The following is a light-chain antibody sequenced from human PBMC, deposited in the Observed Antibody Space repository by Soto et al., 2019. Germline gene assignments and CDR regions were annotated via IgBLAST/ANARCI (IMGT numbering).Light chain of an antibody. V-gene: IGLV1-44*01. CDR2: RNH. CDR1: SSNIGSNS. CDR3: AAWDDSRNWV. J-gene: IGLJ3*02. Sequence: QSVLTQPPSASGTPGXXXXXXXSGSSSNIGSNSAYWYQQIPGTAPKLIIYRNHQRPSGVPDRFSGSKSGTSASLTISGLQSEDEADYHCAAWDDSRNWVFGGGTKLTVL.